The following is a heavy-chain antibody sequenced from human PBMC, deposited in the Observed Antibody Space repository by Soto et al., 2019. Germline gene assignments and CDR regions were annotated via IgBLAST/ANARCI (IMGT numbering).Heavy chain of an antibody. CDR3: AREAV. Sequence: EVQLVESGGGLVQPGGSLRLSCAASGFTFSGYWMSWVRQAPGKGLEWVANIKQDGSEQFYVDSVKGRFTISRDNAKNSLYLKINTLRAEDTAVYYWAREAVWGQGTTVTVSS. J-gene: IGHJ6*02. V-gene: IGHV3-7*05. CDR2: IKQDGSEQ. CDR1: GFTFSGYW.